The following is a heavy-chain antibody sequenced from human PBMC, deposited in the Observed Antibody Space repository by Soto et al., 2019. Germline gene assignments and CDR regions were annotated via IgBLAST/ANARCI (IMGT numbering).Heavy chain of an antibody. CDR1: RCTFTGYY. V-gene: IGHV1-2*04. CDR3: VTSRTSIAVAGEAECFLDY. D-gene: IGHD6-19*01. Sequence: ASVKVSCTASRCTFTGYYIHWVGQPPGQELEWMGWINPNSGGTNYAQKFQGWVSMTRDTSISTAYMELSRLRSDDTAVYYCVTSRTSIAVAGEAECFLDYWGQGTLVTVSS. CDR2: INPNSGGT. J-gene: IGHJ4*02.